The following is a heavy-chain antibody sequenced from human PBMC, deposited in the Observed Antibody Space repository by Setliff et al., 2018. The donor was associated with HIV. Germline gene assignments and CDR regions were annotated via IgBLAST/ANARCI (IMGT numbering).Heavy chain of an antibody. CDR3: ATQRDIVMVPGQGGFDI. D-gene: IGHD2-2*01. Sequence: ASVKVSCKASTYTFSSYVINWVRQAPGQGLEWMGRISVYNGNTIYAQKLQGRVIMTTDTSTSTAYMELRSLRSDDTAMYYCATQRDIVMVPGQGGFDIWAKGTRVTVSS. V-gene: IGHV1-18*01. CDR1: TYTFSSYV. CDR2: ISVYNGNT. J-gene: IGHJ3*02.